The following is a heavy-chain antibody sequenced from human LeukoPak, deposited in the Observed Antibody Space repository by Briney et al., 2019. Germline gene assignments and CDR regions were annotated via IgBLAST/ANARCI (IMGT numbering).Heavy chain of an antibody. D-gene: IGHD3-3*01. CDR2: INYSGST. V-gene: IGHV4-39*01. J-gene: IGHJ2*01. Sequence: SDSLSLTCTVSGGSISSSSYYWGWIRQPPGKGLEWIGSINYSGSTYYNPSLKSRVTISVDTSKNQVSLKLSSVTAADTAVYYCARLITIFGVAQLCWYFDLWGRGTLVT. CDR3: ARLITIFGVAQLCWYFDL. CDR1: GGSISSSSYY.